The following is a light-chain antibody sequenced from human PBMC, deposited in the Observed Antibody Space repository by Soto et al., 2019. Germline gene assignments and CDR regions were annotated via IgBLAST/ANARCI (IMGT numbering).Light chain of an antibody. V-gene: IGKV1-5*03. Sequence: IQITQSPSTLSGSVGYRVTITCGASHTISSWLAWYQQKPGKAPKLLIYKASTLKSGVPSRFSGSGSGTEFTLTISSLQPDDFATYYCQQYHSVPYTFGQGTKVAIK. J-gene: IGKJ2*01. CDR2: KAS. CDR1: HTISSW. CDR3: QQYHSVPYT.